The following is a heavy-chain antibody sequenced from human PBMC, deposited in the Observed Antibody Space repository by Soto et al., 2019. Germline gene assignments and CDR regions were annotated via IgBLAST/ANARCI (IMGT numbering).Heavy chain of an antibody. CDR2: IFHSGST. D-gene: IGHD3-10*01. CDR3: ARDRYYGSGTYYNFYSRMDV. J-gene: IGHJ6*02. Sequence: PSETLSLTCTVSGGSINSGDYYWTWVRQPPGKGLEWIGNIFHSGSTYCTPSLQSRVTTSLDTSKNHFSLKLSSVTPADTAVYYCARDRYYGSGTYYNFYSRMDVWGQGTTVTVSS. V-gene: IGHV4-30-4*01. CDR1: GGSINSGDYY.